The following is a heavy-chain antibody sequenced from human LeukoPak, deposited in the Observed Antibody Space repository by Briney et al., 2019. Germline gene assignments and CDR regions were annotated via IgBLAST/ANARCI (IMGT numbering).Heavy chain of an antibody. D-gene: IGHD6-19*01. CDR3: ARGLRQGSAWSWGPKEKSYQYMDV. V-gene: IGHV4-34*01. J-gene: IGHJ6*04. CDR2: INPRGST. CDR1: GGSFSSHY. Sequence: SETLSLTCGVSGGSFSSHYWTWIRQPPGKGLEWIGEINPRGSTNYNPSLESRVTVSADTSRNQLSPSLTSVTAADSAVYFCARGLRQGSAWSWGPKEKSYQYMDVWAQGPRSSSPQ.